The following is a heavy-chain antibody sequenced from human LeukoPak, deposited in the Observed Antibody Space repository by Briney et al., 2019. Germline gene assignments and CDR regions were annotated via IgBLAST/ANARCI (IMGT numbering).Heavy chain of an antibody. V-gene: IGHV3-11*04. J-gene: IGHJ6*03. Sequence: PGGSLRLSCAASGFTFSNLWMTWVRQAPGKGLEWVSYIGSSGSTIYYADSVKGRFTISRDNAKNSLYLQMDSLRAEDTAVYYCAREALIEGFYYYMDVWGKGTTVTVSS. CDR1: GFTFSNLW. CDR3: AREALIEGFYYYMDV. CDR2: IGSSGSTI. D-gene: IGHD3-22*01.